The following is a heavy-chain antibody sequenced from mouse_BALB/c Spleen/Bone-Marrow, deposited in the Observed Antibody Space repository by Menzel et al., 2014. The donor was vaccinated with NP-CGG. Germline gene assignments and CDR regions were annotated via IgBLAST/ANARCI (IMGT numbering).Heavy chain of an antibody. J-gene: IGHJ4*01. Sequence: LKVCGPELVKPGASVKISCKTSGYTFTEYTMHWVRQSHGKSLEWIGGINPNNGGTSYNQKFKGKATLTVDKSSSTAYMELRSLTSEDSAVFYCARSNYFYAMDYWGQGTSVTVSS. CDR2: INPNNGGT. CDR3: ARSNYFYAMDY. D-gene: IGHD2-5*01. CDR1: GYTFTEYT. V-gene: IGHV1-22*01.